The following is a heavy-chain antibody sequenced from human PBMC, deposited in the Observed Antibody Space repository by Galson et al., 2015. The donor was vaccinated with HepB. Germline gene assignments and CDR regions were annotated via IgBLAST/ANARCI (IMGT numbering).Heavy chain of an antibody. CDR3: ARAPPCIVVVPAAMPESCWFDP. J-gene: IGHJ5*02. V-gene: IGHV1-18*01. D-gene: IGHD2-2*01. CDR2: ISAYNGNT. Sequence: SVKVSCKASGYTFTSYGISWVRQAPGQGLEWMGWISAYNGNTNYAQKLQGRVTMTTDTSTSTAYMELRSLRSDDTAVYYCARAPPCIVVVPAAMPESCWFDPWGQGTLVTVSS. CDR1: GYTFTSYG.